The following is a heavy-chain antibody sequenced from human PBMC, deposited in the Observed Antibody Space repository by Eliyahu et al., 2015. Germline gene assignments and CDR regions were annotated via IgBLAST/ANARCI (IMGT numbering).Heavy chain of an antibody. Sequence: QVTLRESGPALVKPTQTLTLTCTFSGFSVSTSGMGVNWIRQPPGKALEWLARIDWDDDKYYSTSLRTRLTISKDTSKNQVVLTMTNMDPVDTATYYCARIQSSAKAVAGTSFLSWDYFAYWGQGALVTVSS. CDR1: GFSVSTSGMG. D-gene: IGHD6-19*01. V-gene: IGHV2-70*15. J-gene: IGHJ4*02. CDR3: ARIQSSAKAVAGTSFLSWDYFAY. CDR2: IDWDDDK.